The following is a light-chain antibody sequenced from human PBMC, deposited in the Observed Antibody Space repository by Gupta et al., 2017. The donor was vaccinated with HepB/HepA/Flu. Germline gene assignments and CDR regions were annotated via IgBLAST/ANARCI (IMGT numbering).Light chain of an antibody. V-gene: IGKV3D-20*01. Sequence: PGDRATLSCGASQSVSHSYVAWYQHKPGLAPRLLIHDASTRATGIPDRFGGSKSGTNFTLTIRRLEPEDFAVYFCQQYGNPPQTFGPGTKVEFK. J-gene: IGKJ3*01. CDR1: QSVSHSY. CDR3: QQYGNPPQT. CDR2: DAS.